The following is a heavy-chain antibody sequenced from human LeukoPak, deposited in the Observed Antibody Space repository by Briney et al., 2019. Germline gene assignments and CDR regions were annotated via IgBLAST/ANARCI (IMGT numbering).Heavy chain of an antibody. CDR3: ARLNYYGSGSYYNNYYYYMDV. CDR2: ISAYNGNT. J-gene: IGHJ6*03. D-gene: IGHD3-10*01. CDR1: GYTFTSYG. V-gene: IGHV1-18*01. Sequence: ASVKVSCEASGYTFTSYGISWVRQAPGQGLEWMGWISAYNGNTNYAQKLQGRVTMTTDTSTSTAYMELRSLRSDDTAVYYCARLNYYGSGSYYNNYYYYMDVWGKGTTVTISS.